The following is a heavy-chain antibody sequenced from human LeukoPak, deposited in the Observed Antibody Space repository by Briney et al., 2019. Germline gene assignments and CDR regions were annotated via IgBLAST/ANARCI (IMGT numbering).Heavy chain of an antibody. Sequence: SGTLSLTCAVSGGSISSTNLWSWVRQPPGKGLEWIGEIYHSGSTNYNPSLKSRVTISVDTSKNQFSLKLSSVTAADTAVYYCARVGTIYDSSGYYTYYFDYWGQGTLVTVSS. CDR1: GGSISSTNL. J-gene: IGHJ4*02. D-gene: IGHD3-22*01. V-gene: IGHV4-4*02. CDR2: IYHSGST. CDR3: ARVGTIYDSSGYYTYYFDY.